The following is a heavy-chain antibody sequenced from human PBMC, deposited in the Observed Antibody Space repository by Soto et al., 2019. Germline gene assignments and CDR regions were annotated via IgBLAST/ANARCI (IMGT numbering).Heavy chain of an antibody. Sequence: EVQLLESGGGLVQPGGSLRLSCAASGFSFSTYALSWVRQAPGKGLDWVSVISGSGGSTDYAGSVKGRFTISRDNSKNALYLPMKSLRAEDTALYYCAKVGGSGWFDAFDIWGQGTMVTVSS. CDR3: AKVGGSGWFDAFDI. CDR2: ISGSGGST. V-gene: IGHV3-23*01. D-gene: IGHD6-19*01. CDR1: GFSFSTYA. J-gene: IGHJ3*02.